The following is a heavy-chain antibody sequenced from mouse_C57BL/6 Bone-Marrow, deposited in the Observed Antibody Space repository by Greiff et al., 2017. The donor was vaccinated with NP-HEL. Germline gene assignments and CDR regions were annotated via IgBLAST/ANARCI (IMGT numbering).Heavy chain of an antibody. J-gene: IGHJ2*01. CDR3: AMLQLRLRGDYFDY. CDR2: IHPSDCDT. D-gene: IGHD3-2*02. V-gene: IGHV1-74*01. Sequence: QVQLQQPGAELVKPGASVKVSCKASGYTFTSYWMPWVKQRPGQGLEWIGRIHPSDCDTNYTQKFKGKATLTVDKSSSTAYMQLSSLTSEDAAVYYCAMLQLRLRGDYFDYWGQGTTLTVSS. CDR1: GYTFTSYW.